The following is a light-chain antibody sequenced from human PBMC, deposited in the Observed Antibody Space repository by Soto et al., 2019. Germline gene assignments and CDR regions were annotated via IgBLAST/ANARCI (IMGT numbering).Light chain of an antibody. CDR1: QGSSSW. CDR2: AAS. CDR3: QQANSFPLT. V-gene: IGKV1D-12*01. Sequence: DIQMTQSPSSVSASVGDRVTITCRASQGSSSWLAWYQQRPGKAPRLLIFAASTLQSGVPSRFTGTGSGTDFTLTISSLQPEDFATYYCQQANSFPLTFGPGTKVDIK. J-gene: IGKJ3*01.